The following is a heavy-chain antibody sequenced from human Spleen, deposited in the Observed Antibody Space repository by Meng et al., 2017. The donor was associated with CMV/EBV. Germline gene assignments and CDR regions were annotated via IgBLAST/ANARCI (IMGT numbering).Heavy chain of an antibody. CDR1: GYTFTSYG. J-gene: IGHJ5*02. CDR3: AREGGYCSSTSCYRSWFDP. V-gene: IGHV1-46*01. D-gene: IGHD2-2*02. Sequence: ASVKVSCKASGYTFTSYGISWVRQAPGQGLEWMGIINPSGGSTSYAQKFQGRVTMTRDTSTSTVYMELSSLRSEDTAVYYCAREGGYCSSTSCYRSWFDPWGQGTLVTVSS. CDR2: INPSGGST.